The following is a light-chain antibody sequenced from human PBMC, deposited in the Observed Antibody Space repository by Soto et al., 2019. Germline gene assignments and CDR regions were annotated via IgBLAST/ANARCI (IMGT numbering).Light chain of an antibody. CDR3: SSYTSSNTPYV. CDR1: SSDVGGYSY. J-gene: IGLJ1*01. Sequence: QSALTQPASVSGSPGQSITISCTGTSSDVGGYSYVSWYQHHPGKAPKVLIYVGSSRPSGVSNRFSGSKSGNTASLTISGLQAEDEADYYCSSYTSSNTPYVFGPGTKVTVL. V-gene: IGLV2-14*03. CDR2: VGS.